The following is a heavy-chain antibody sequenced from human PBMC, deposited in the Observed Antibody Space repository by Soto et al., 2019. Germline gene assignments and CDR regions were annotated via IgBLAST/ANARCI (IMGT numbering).Heavy chain of an antibody. Sequence: SGTLCLPCTVSGGSIGSSGYHWVRNRQAQGKGLEWIGSIYYSGSTYYNPSLKSRVTISVDTSKNQFSLKLSSVTAADTAVYYCARVSYSSSPFYYYYYMDVWGKGTTVTVSS. CDR3: ARVSYSSSPFYYYYYMDV. V-gene: IGHV4-39*01. D-gene: IGHD6-6*01. CDR1: GGSIGSSGYH. CDR2: IYYSGST. J-gene: IGHJ6*03.